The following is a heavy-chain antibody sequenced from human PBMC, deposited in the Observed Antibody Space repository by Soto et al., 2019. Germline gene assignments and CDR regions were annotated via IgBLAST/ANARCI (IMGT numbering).Heavy chain of an antibody. V-gene: IGHV6-1*01. CDR1: EDSVSSNSAA. Sequence: SQTLSLPCAISEDSVSSNSAAWNWIRQSPSRGLEWLGRTYYRSKWYNDYAVFVKSRITINPDTSKNQFSLQLNSVTPEDTAVYYCARDAPYDYVWGSSSSYTYGMDVWGQGTTVTVSS. J-gene: IGHJ6*02. CDR2: TYYRSKWYN. D-gene: IGHD3-16*01. CDR3: ARDAPYDYVWGSSSSYTYGMDV.